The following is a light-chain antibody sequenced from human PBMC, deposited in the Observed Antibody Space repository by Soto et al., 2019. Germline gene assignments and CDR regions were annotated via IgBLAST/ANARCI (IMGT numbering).Light chain of an antibody. J-gene: IGLJ2*01. CDR2: DNN. CDR3: GTWDSSLSAGV. Sequence: QSVLTQPPSVSAAPGQKVTISCSGSSSNIGSNYVSWYQQLPGTAPKLLIYDNNKRPSGVPDRFSGSNSGTSATLGITGLQTGDEADYYCGTWDSSLSAGVFGGGTKLTVL. V-gene: IGLV1-51*01. CDR1: SSNIGSNY.